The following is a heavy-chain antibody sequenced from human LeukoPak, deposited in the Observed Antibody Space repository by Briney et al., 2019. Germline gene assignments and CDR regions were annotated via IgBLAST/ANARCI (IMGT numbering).Heavy chain of an antibody. V-gene: IGHV3-30*02. D-gene: IGHD3-3*01. CDR3: AKDHDFWSGYYSGATHYYYYMDV. CDR2: IRYDGSDK. J-gene: IGHJ6*03. Sequence: GGSLRLSCAASGFTFSSFGMYWVRQAPGKGLEWVSFIRYDGSDKYYADSVKGRFTISRDNSKNTLYLQMNSLRAEDTAVYCCAKDHDFWSGYYSGATHYYYYMDVWGKGTTVTVSS. CDR1: GFTFSSFG.